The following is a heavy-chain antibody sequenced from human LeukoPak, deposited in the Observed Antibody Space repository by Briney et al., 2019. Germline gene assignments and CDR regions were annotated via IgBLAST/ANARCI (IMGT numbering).Heavy chain of an antibody. CDR1: GYSISSGYY. V-gene: IGHV4-38-2*01. CDR2: IYHSGST. D-gene: IGHD3-3*01. Sequence: SETLSLTCAVSGYSISSGYYWGWVRQPPGKGLEWIASIYHSGSTYYNPSLESRVTISLDTSKNQFSLKLSSVTAADTAVYYCARVPHDEKPLRLCNFDHWGQGTLVTVSS. CDR3: ARVPHDEKPLRLCNFDH. J-gene: IGHJ4*02.